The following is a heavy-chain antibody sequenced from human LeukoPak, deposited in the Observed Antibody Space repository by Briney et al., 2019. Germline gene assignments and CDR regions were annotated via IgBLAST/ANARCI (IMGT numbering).Heavy chain of an antibody. CDR2: ISAYNGNT. CDR3: AGVSLWSGSYYYFDY. CDR1: GYTFTSYG. D-gene: IGHD1-26*01. J-gene: IGHJ4*02. V-gene: IGHV1-18*04. Sequence: ASVKVSCKASGYTFTSYGISWVRQAPGQGLEWMGWISAYNGNTNYAQKLQGRVTMTTDTSTSTAYVELRSLRSDDTAVYYCAGVSLWSGSYYYFDYWGQGTLVTVSS.